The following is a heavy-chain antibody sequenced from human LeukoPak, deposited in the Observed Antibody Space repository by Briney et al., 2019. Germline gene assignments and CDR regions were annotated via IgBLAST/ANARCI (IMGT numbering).Heavy chain of an antibody. CDR1: GFSFSSYY. V-gene: IGHV3-21*01. J-gene: IGHJ4*02. D-gene: IGHD5-18*01. CDR2: ISPSSSLI. CDR3: AKERDTAMVTIDY. Sequence: PGGSLRLSCAASGFSFSSYYMNWVRQAPGKGLEWVSSISPSSSLIYYADSLKGRFTISRDNANNSVHLQMYSLRAEDTAVYYCAKERDTAMVTIDYWGQGTLVTVSS.